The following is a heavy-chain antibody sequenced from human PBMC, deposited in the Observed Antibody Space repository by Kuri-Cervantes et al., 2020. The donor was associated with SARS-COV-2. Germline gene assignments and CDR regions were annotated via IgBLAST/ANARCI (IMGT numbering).Heavy chain of an antibody. Sequence: ESLKISCAASGFTFSSYAMSWVRQAPGKGLEWVSAISGSCGSTYYADSVKGRFTISRDNSKNTLYLQMNSLRAEDTAVYYCAKHAMVRGVIITKAGGTDYWGQGTLVTVSS. J-gene: IGHJ4*02. CDR1: GFTFSSYA. CDR3: AKHAMVRGVIITKAGGTDY. D-gene: IGHD3-10*01. CDR2: ISGSCGST. V-gene: IGHV3-23*01.